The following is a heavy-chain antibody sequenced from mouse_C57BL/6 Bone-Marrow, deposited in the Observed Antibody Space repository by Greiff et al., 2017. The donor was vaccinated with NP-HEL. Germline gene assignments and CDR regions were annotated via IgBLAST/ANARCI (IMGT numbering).Heavy chain of an antibody. CDR2: ISNGGGST. D-gene: IGHD1-1*02. V-gene: IGHV5-12*01. CDR1: GFTFSDYY. CDR3: ARGGG. J-gene: IGHJ3*01. Sequence: EVKLMESGGGLVQPGGSLKLSCAASGFTFSDYYMYWVRQTPEKRLEWVAYISNGGGSTYYPGTVKGRFTISRDNAKNTLYLQMSRLKSEDTAMYYCARGGGWGQGTLVTVSA.